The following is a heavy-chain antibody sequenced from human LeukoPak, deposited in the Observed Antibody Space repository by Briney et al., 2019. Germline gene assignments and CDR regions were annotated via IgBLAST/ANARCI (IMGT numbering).Heavy chain of an antibody. Sequence: GASVKVSCKASGGTFSSYAISWVRQAPGQGLEWMGRIIPILGIANYAQKFQGRVTITADKSTSTAYMELSSLRPEDTAVYYCARVGTTPNSYYYGMDVWGQGTTVTVSS. J-gene: IGHJ6*02. CDR1: GGTFSSYA. V-gene: IGHV1-69*04. D-gene: IGHD1-14*01. CDR3: ARVGTTPNSYYYGMDV. CDR2: IIPILGIA.